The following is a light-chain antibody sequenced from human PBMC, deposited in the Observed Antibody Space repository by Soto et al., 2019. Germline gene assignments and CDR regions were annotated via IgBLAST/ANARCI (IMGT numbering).Light chain of an antibody. CDR1: QSVSSN. Sequence: EIVMTQSPATLSVSPGERATLSCRASQSVSSNLGWYQQKPGQAPRLLIYGASTRATGIPARVSGSGSGTEFTLTISSLQSEDFAIYYCQQYNNWPPVFGPGTKVDIK. CDR3: QQYNNWPPV. J-gene: IGKJ3*01. V-gene: IGKV3-15*01. CDR2: GAS.